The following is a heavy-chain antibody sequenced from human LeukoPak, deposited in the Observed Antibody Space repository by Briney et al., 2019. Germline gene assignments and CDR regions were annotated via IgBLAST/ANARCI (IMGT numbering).Heavy chain of an antibody. CDR2: IHHSGST. Sequence: SQTLSLTCAVSGGSINSGGYSWSWIRQPPGKGLEWIGYIHHSGSTVYNPSLKSRVTISVDRSKNQFSLKLSSVTAADTAVYYCARLQMVYADAFDIWGQGTMVTVSS. CDR1: GGSINSGGYS. D-gene: IGHD2-8*01. V-gene: IGHV4-30-2*01. J-gene: IGHJ3*02. CDR3: ARLQMVYADAFDI.